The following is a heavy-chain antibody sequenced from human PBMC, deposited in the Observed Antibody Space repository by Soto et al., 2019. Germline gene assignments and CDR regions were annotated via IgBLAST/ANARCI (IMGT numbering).Heavy chain of an antibody. CDR1: GYTFTSYD. J-gene: IGHJ5*02. CDR2: MNPNSGNT. D-gene: IGHD1-20*01. CDR3: ARPARISRYNWNERGAVNNWFDP. Sequence: ASVKVSCKASGYTFTSYDINWVRQATGQGLEWMGWMNPNSGNTGYAQKFQGRVTMTRNTSISTAYMELSSLRSEDTAVYYCARPARISRYNWNERGAVNNWFDPWGQGTLVTVSS. V-gene: IGHV1-8*01.